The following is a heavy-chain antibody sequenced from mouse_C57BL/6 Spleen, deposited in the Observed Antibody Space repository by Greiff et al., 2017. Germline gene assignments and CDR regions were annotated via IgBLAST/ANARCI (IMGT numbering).Heavy chain of an antibody. J-gene: IGHJ4*01. D-gene: IGHD1-1*01. Sequence: EVQGVESGEGLVKPGGSLKLSCAASGFTFSSYAMSWVRQTPEKRLEWVAYISSGGDYTYYADTVKGRITISRDNARNTLYLQMSSLKSEDTAMYYSTSVITTMDYWGQGTSVTVSS. CDR1: GFTFSSYA. V-gene: IGHV5-9-1*02. CDR3: TSVITTMDY. CDR2: ISSGGDYT.